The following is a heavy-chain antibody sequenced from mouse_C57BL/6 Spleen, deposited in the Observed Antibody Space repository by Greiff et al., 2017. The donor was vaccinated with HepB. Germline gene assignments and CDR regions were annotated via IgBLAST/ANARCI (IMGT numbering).Heavy chain of an antibody. CDR3: ARRNSGSYYFDD. CDR2: INPSTGGT. D-gene: IGHD3-2*02. Sequence: EVQLQQSGPELVKPGASVKISCKASGYSFTGYYMNWVKQSPEKSLEWIGEINPSTGGTTYNQKFKAKATLTVDKSSSTAYMQLKSLTSEDSAVYDCARRNSGSYYFDDWGEGTTLTVSS. V-gene: IGHV1-42*01. CDR1: GYSFTGYY. J-gene: IGHJ2*01.